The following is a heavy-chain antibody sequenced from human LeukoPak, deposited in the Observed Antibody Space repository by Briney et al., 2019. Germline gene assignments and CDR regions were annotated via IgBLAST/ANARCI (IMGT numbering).Heavy chain of an antibody. J-gene: IGHJ4*02. CDR1: GFTFSSYA. CDR2: ISGSGGST. V-gene: IGHV3-23*01. D-gene: IGHD2-8*01. CDR3: AKWGGFALMVYAMGFGDY. Sequence: GGSLRLSCAASGFTFSSYAMSWVRQAPGKGLEWVSAISGSGGSTYYADSVKGRFTISRDNSKNTLYLQMNSLRAEDTAVYYRAKWGGFALMVYAMGFGDYWGQGTLVTVSS.